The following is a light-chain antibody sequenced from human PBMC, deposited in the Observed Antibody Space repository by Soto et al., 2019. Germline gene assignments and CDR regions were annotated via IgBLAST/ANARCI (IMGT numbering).Light chain of an antibody. J-gene: IGKJ5*01. CDR2: AAS. CDR3: QQYGTSPST. CDR1: QSIRDSY. V-gene: IGKV3-20*01. Sequence: LSQSPGTLSLSQGERATLSCRTRQSIRDSYLAWYQQKPGQAPRLLIYAASYRATGIPDRFSGSGSGTDFSLTISRLEPEDFAVYYCQQYGTSPSTFGQGTRLEIK.